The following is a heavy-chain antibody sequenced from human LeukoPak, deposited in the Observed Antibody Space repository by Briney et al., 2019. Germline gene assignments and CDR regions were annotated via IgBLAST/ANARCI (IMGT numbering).Heavy chain of an antibody. CDR3: ARQSYYDSSGYSTTYYYYYMDV. J-gene: IGHJ6*03. V-gene: IGHV1-18*01. D-gene: IGHD3-22*01. CDR2: ISAYNGNT. Sequence: ASVKVSCKASGYTFTSYGISWVRQAPGQGLEWMGWISAYNGNTNYAQKLQGRVTMTTDTSTSTAYMELRSLRSDDTAVYYCARQSYYDSSGYSTTYYYYYMDVWGKGTTVTVSS. CDR1: GYTFTSYG.